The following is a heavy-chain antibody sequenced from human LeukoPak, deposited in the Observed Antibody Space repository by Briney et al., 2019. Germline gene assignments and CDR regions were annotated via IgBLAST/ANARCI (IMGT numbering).Heavy chain of an antibody. V-gene: IGHV1-69*13. CDR3: ARGGYCSSTSCYALFDY. D-gene: IGHD2-2*01. CDR1: GGTFSSYA. J-gene: IGHJ4*02. Sequence: ASVKVSCKASGGTFSSYAISWVRQAPGQGLEWMGGIIPIFGTANYAQKFQGRVTITADESTSTAYMELSSLRSEDTAVYYCARGGYCSSTSCYALFDYWGQGTLVTVSS. CDR2: IIPIFGTA.